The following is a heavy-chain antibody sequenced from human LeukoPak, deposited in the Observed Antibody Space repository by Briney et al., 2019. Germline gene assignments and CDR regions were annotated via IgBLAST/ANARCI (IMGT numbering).Heavy chain of an antibody. J-gene: IGHJ4*02. Sequence: SVKVSCKASGGTFSSYAISWVRQAPGQGLEWMGGIIPILGIANYAQKFQGRVTITADKSTSTAYMELSSLRSEDTAVYYCARDRYYDSSGYSRNHFDYWGQGTLVTVSS. CDR2: IIPILGIA. CDR1: GGTFSSYA. V-gene: IGHV1-69*10. D-gene: IGHD3-22*01. CDR3: ARDRYYDSSGYSRNHFDY.